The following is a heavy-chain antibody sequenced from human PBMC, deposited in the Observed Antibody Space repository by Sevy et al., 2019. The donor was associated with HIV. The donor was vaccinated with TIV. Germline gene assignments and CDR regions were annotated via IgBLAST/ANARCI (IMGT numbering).Heavy chain of an antibody. CDR3: SRSVYGSGTYLNDY. Sequence: ASVKVSCKASGYTFTGYYIHWVRQAPGQGLEWMGWINPNGGGTNYAQKFQGRVTMTEDTSISTAYMDLTRLRSDDTAVYYCSRSVYGSGTYLNDYWGQGTLVTVSS. J-gene: IGHJ4*02. D-gene: IGHD3-10*01. V-gene: IGHV1-2*02. CDR1: GYTFTGYY. CDR2: INPNGGGT.